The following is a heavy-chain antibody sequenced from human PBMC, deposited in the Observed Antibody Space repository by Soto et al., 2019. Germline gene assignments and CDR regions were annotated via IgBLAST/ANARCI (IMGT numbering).Heavy chain of an antibody. Sequence: SVKVSCKASGSTFTSSAVQWVRQARGQRLEWIGWIVVGSGNTNYAQKFQERVTITRDMSTSTAYMELSSLRSEDTAVYYCAADLNTIFGVGYYYYGMDVWGQGTTVTVSS. CDR1: GSTFTSSA. CDR3: AADLNTIFGVGYYYYGMDV. D-gene: IGHD3-3*01. CDR2: IVVGSGNT. V-gene: IGHV1-58*01. J-gene: IGHJ6*02.